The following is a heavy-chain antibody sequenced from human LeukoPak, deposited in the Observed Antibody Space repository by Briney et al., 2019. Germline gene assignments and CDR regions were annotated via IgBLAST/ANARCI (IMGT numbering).Heavy chain of an antibody. Sequence: SETLSLTCTVSGGSISNRSHFWGWIRQTPGKGLEWFGSIYYSGYTYYNPSLKSRVTISVDTSKNQFSLKLTSVTAADTAMFYCARGGGTNAFDIWGQGTMVTVSS. D-gene: IGHD1-1*01. CDR3: ARGGGTNAFDI. CDR1: GGSISNRSHF. V-gene: IGHV4-39*07. J-gene: IGHJ3*02. CDR2: IYYSGYT.